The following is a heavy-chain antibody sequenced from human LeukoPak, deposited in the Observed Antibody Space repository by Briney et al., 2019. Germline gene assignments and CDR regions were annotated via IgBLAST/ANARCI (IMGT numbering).Heavy chain of an antibody. CDR3: ASLRWYSRVIQH. V-gene: IGHV4-59*01. CDR1: GGSISSYY. J-gene: IGHJ1*01. Sequence: SETLSLTCPVSGGSISSYYWSWIRQPPGKGLEWIGYIYYSGSTNYNPSLKSRVTISVDTSKNQFSLKLSSVTAADTAVYYCASLRWYSRVIQHWGQGTLVTVSS. D-gene: IGHD6-13*01. CDR2: IYYSGST.